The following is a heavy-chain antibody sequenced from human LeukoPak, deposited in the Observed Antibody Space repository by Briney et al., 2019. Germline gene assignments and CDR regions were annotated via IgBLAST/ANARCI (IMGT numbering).Heavy chain of an antibody. Sequence: GGSLRLSCAASGFDFSSYSMNWVRQAPGKGLEWVSAISPWSDYIYYADSVKGRFTITRDNPKNTLYLQMNSLRAEDTAVYYCARGLLNLDYWGQGTLVTVSS. CDR1: GFDFSSYS. V-gene: IGHV3-21*04. CDR3: ARGLLNLDY. J-gene: IGHJ4*02. D-gene: IGHD3-22*01. CDR2: ISPWSDYI.